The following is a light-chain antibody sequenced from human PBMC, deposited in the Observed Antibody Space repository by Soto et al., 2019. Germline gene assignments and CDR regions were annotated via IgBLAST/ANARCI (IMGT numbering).Light chain of an antibody. V-gene: IGKV3-11*01. Sequence: EIVLTQSSATLSLSPGERATLSCRASQSVSSYLAWYQQKPGQAPRLLIYDASNRATGIPARFSGSGSGTDLTLTISSLEPEAFAVYYCQQRSNWPSLTFGGGTKVEIK. CDR1: QSVSSY. CDR2: DAS. J-gene: IGKJ4*01. CDR3: QQRSNWPSLT.